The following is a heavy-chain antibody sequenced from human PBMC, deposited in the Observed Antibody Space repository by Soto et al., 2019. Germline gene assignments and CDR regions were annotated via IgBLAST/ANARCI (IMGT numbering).Heavy chain of an antibody. Sequence: EVQLVESGGGLVQPGGSLRLSCAASGFTFSSYEMNWVRQAPGKGLEWVSYISSSGSTIYYADSVKGRFTISRDNAKNSLYLQMNSLRAEDTAVYYCARDDGLLWFGELADGMDVWGQGTTVTVSS. V-gene: IGHV3-48*03. CDR1: GFTFSSYE. CDR3: ARDDGLLWFGELADGMDV. CDR2: ISSSGSTI. D-gene: IGHD3-10*01. J-gene: IGHJ6*02.